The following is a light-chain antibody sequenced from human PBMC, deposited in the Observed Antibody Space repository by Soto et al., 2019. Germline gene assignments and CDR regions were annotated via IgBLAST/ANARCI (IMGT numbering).Light chain of an antibody. CDR1: SSDVGSFNL. CDR3: CSYAGSRWV. J-gene: IGLJ3*02. V-gene: IGLV2-23*02. Sequence: QSALTQPASVSGSPGQSITFSCTGTSSDVGSFNLVSWYQQHPGKAPKLIIYEVDKWHSGVSNRFSGSKSGNTASLTISGLQAEDGAHDYCCSYAGSRWVFGGGTKLTVL. CDR2: EVD.